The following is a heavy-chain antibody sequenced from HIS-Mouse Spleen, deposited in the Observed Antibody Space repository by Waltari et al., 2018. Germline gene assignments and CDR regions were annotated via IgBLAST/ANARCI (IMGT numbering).Heavy chain of an antibody. Sequence: VQLVESGGGVVQPGGSLRLPCAASGFTFSSYGMDWVRQAPGKGLEWVAVISYDGSNKYYADSVKGRFTISRDNSKNTLYLQMNSLRAEDTAVYYCAKDKHHAFDYWGQGTLVTVSS. V-gene: IGHV3-30*18. CDR1: GFTFSSYG. CDR3: AKDKHHAFDY. CDR2: ISYDGSNK. J-gene: IGHJ4*02.